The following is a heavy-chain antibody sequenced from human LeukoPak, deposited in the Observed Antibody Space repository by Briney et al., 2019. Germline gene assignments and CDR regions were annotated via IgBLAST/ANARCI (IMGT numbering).Heavy chain of an antibody. V-gene: IGHV3-23*01. Sequence: GGSLRLSCAASGFTISSHWMSWVRQAPGKGLEWVSAISGSGGSTYYADSVKGRFTIPRDNSKNTLYLQMNSLRAEDTAVYYCAEDLWFGFPYDYWGQGTLVTVSS. CDR3: AEDLWFGFPYDY. J-gene: IGHJ4*02. CDR2: ISGSGGST. D-gene: IGHD3-10*01. CDR1: GFTISSHW.